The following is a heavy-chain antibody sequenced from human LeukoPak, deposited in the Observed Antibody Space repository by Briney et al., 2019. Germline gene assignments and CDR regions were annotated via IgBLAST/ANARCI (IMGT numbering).Heavy chain of an antibody. V-gene: IGHV3-23*01. Sequence: PGGCLRLSCAASGFTFNSYTMSWVRQAPGKGLEWVSSISSSGGTTYYVDSVKGRFTSSRDNSKNTLYLQMNSLRAEDTAVYLCAEGPRTMVTTGCFDFWGQGTLVTVSS. J-gene: IGHJ4*02. D-gene: IGHD4-17*01. CDR1: GFTFNSYT. CDR2: ISSSGGTT. CDR3: AEGPRTMVTTGCFDF.